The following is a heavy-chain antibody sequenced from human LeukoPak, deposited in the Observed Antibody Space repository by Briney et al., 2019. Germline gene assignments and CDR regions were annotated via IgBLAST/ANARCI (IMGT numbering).Heavy chain of an antibody. D-gene: IGHD6-13*01. CDR3: AKVGSSSSAGYYYYYYYTDV. Sequence: PGGSLRLSCAASGFTFSSYAMSWVRQAPGKGLEWVSAISGSGGSTYYADSVKGRFTISRDNSKNTLYLQMNSLRAEDTAVYYCAKVGSSSSAGYYYYYYYTDVCGKGTTVTVSS. CDR2: ISGSGGST. V-gene: IGHV3-23*01. J-gene: IGHJ6*03. CDR1: GFTFSSYA.